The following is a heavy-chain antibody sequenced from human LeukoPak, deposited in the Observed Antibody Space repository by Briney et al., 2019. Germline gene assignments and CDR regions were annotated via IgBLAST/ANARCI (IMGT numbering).Heavy chain of an antibody. J-gene: IGHJ3*02. CDR3: ARAGQELGDAFDI. V-gene: IGHV1-69*01. Sequence: SVKVSCEASGGTFSSYAISWVRQAPGQGLEWMGGIIPIFGTANYAQKFQGRVTITADESTSTAYMELSSLRSEDTAVYYCARAGQELGDAFDIWGQGTMVTVSS. CDR1: GGTFSSYA. CDR2: IIPIFGTA. D-gene: IGHD4-11*01.